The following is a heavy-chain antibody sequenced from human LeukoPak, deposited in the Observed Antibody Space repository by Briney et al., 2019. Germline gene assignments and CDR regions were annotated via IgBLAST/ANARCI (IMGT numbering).Heavy chain of an antibody. J-gene: IGHJ4*02. CDR3: ARGVVAGTNYFDY. D-gene: IGHD6-19*01. Sequence: SETLSLTCTVSGGSISNYYWSWIRQSPGQGLEWIGYVYYTGSTNYIPSLKSRVTISVDTSKNQFSLKLSSVTAADTAVYYCARGVVAGTNYFDYWGQGTLVTVSS. V-gene: IGHV4-59*01. CDR2: VYYTGST. CDR1: GGSISNYY.